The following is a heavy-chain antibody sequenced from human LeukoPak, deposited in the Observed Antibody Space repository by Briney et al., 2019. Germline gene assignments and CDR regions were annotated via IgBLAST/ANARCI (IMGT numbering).Heavy chain of an antibody. Sequence: SETLSLTCTVSGGPISSYYWSWIRQPPGKGLEWIGYIYTSGSTNYNPSLKSRVTISVDTSKNQFSLKLSSVTAADTAVYYCARQGYSSGWSPVYYMDVWGKGTTVTVSS. V-gene: IGHV4-4*09. J-gene: IGHJ6*03. D-gene: IGHD6-19*01. CDR2: IYTSGST. CDR1: GGPISSYY. CDR3: ARQGYSSGWSPVYYMDV.